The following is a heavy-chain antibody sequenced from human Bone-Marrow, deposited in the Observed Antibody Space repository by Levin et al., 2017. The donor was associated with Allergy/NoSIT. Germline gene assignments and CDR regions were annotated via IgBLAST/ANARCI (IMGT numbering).Heavy chain of an antibody. CDR1: GYSFTSYY. V-gene: IGHV5-10-1*01. Sequence: KHGESLKISCKGSGYSFTSYYIGWVRQMPGKGLEWMGTIDPRDSYTNYSPSFQGHVTISADNSITTAYLQWSSLGASDTAMYYCARLAEAGTMGCDYWGQGTVVTVSS. D-gene: IGHD6-19*01. CDR3: ARLAEAGTMGCDY. J-gene: IGHJ4*02. CDR2: IDPRDSYT.